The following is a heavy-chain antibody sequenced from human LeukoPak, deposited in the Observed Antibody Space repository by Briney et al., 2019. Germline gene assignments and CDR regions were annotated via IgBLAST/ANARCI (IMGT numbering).Heavy chain of an antibody. CDR1: GVILIENF. Sequence: GGSLRHSCAASGVILIENFMSWVRQAPGKGLQWVAIMYAGGTTDYSDSVRGRFHISRDSSNNTLYLQINSLRAEDTAVYYCARGSGSCWPLERWRQGALVTVSS. V-gene: IGHV3-53*01. J-gene: IGHJ4*02. CDR3: ARGSGSCWPLER. D-gene: IGHD6-19*01. CDR2: MYAGGTT.